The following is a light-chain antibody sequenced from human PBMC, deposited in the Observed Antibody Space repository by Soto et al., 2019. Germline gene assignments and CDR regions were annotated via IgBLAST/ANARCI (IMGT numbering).Light chain of an antibody. CDR3: AAWDDNLSGWV. V-gene: IGLV1-47*02. CDR2: SNN. CDR1: RSNIGSNY. J-gene: IGLJ3*02. Sequence: QSVLTQPPSASATPGQRVSISCSGSRSNIGSNYVYWYQQLPGAAPRLLMYSNNQRPSVVPGRFSVSKSGTSASLAISGLRSEDEADYYCAAWDDNLSGWVFGGGTQLTVL.